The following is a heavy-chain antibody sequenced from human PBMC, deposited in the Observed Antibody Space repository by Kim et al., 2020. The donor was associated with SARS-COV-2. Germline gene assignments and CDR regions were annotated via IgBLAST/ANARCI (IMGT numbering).Heavy chain of an antibody. V-gene: IGHV4-59*08. CDR3: ARLRGSYWALDY. Sequence: SETLSLTCTVSGDSINFYYWNWIRQPPGKGLEWIGYIYYTGSTNYNPSLKSRVTMSIDTSKNQFSLHLSSVTAADTAVYYCARLRGSYWALDYWGQGTVVTVSS. CDR2: IYYTGST. CDR1: GDSINFYY. J-gene: IGHJ4*02. D-gene: IGHD1-26*01.